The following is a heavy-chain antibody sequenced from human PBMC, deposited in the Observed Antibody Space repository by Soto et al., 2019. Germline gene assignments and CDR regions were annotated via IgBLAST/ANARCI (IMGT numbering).Heavy chain of an antibody. CDR1: GFTFSAYS. CDR3: VSSVKYFCLDV. Sequence: EVQLVESGGGLAPPGGSLRLSCAASGFTFSAYSMTWVRQAPGKGLEWLSYISDSSTTIYYADSVKGRFTVSRDNAKNSLYLQINSLRDEDTAVYYCVSSVKYFCLDVWGQGTTVTVSS. V-gene: IGHV3-48*02. J-gene: IGHJ6*02. CDR2: ISDSSTTI.